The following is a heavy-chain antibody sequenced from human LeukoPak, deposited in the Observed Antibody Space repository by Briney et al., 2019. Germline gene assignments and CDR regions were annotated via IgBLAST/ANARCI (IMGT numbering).Heavy chain of an antibody. CDR2: IYSGGST. J-gene: IGHJ5*02. CDR1: GFTVSSNY. CDR3: ARVLDGSGYYNWFDP. D-gene: IGHD3-22*01. V-gene: IGHV3-53*04. Sequence: GGSLRLSCAASGFTVSSNYMSWVRQAPGKGLEWVSVIYSGGSTYYADSVKGRFTISRHNSKNTLYLQMNSLRAEDTAVYYCARVLDGSGYYNWFDPWGQGTLVTVSS.